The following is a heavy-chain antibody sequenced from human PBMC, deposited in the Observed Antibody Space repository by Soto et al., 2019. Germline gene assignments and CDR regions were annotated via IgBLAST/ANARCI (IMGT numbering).Heavy chain of an antibody. CDR3: SPPVRGALYYFDY. J-gene: IGHJ4*02. Sequence: GGSLRLSCTASGFTFGDYAMSWFRQAPGKGLEWVGFIRSKAYGGTTEYAASVKGRFTISRDDSKSIAYLQMNSLKTEDTAVYYCSPPVRGALYYFDYWGQGTLVTVSS. CDR2: IRSKAYGGTT. D-gene: IGHD3-10*01. CDR1: GFTFGDYA. V-gene: IGHV3-49*03.